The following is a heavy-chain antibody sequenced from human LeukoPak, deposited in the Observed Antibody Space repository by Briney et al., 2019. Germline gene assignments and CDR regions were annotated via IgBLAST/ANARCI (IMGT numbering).Heavy chain of an antibody. J-gene: IGHJ4*02. CDR1: GITLSNYG. D-gene: IGHD3-10*01. V-gene: IGHV3-23*01. CDR3: AKRGIVIRAVIIIGFHKEAYYFDY. CDR2: IGERGGST. Sequence: GGSLRLSCVVSGITLSNYGMSWVRQAPGKGLEWVSGIGERGGSTNYADTVKGRFIISRDTSKNTVYLQMNSLRVEDTAVYFCAKRGIVIRAVIIIGFHKEAYYFDYWGQGILVTVSS.